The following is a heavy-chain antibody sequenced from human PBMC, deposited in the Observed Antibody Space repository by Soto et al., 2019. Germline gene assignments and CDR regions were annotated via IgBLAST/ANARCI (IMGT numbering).Heavy chain of an antibody. Sequence: GGSLRLSCAASGFTFSSYEMNWVRQAPGKGLEWVSYISSSGSTIYYADSVKGRFTISRDNAKNSLYLQMNSLRAEDTAVYYCAREQRIAAAGNAFDIWGQGTMVTVSS. V-gene: IGHV3-48*03. CDR3: AREQRIAAAGNAFDI. D-gene: IGHD6-13*01. J-gene: IGHJ3*02. CDR2: ISSSGSTI. CDR1: GFTFSSYE.